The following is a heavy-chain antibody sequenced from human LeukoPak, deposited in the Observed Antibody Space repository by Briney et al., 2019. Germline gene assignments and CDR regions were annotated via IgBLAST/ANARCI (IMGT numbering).Heavy chain of an antibody. V-gene: IGHV3-23*01. CDR3: AKEGFYCSGGSCYPDY. J-gene: IGHJ4*02. Sequence: GGSLRLSCAASGFTFSSYTMSWVRQAPRKGLGRVSAISGSGGSTYYADSVKGRFTISRDNSKTTLYLQMNSLRAEDTAVYYCAKEGFYCSGGSCYPDYWGQGTLVTVSS. CDR2: ISGSGGST. CDR1: GFTFSSYT. D-gene: IGHD2-15*01.